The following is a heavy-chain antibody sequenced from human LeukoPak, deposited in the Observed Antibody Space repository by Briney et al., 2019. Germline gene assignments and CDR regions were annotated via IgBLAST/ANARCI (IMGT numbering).Heavy chain of an antibody. CDR1: GYTFTSYG. D-gene: IGHD4-17*01. J-gene: IGHJ4*02. Sequence: ASVKASCKASGYTFTSYGISWVRQAPGQGLEWMGWISAYNGNTNYAQKLQGRVTMTTDTSTSTAYMELRSLRAEDTAVYYCARVSPNTVTTLQYFDYWGQGTLVTVSS. CDR3: ARVSPNTVTTLQYFDY. V-gene: IGHV1-18*01. CDR2: ISAYNGNT.